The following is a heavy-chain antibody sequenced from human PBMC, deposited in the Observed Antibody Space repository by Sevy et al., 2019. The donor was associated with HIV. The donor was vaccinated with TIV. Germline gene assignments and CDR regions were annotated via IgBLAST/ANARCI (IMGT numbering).Heavy chain of an antibody. Sequence: GGSLRLSCAASGFTFSDYYMSWIRQAPGKGLEWVSYISSSGSTIYYADSVKGRFTISRDNAKNSLYLQMNSLRAEDTAVYYCARDLGYSSGWSPPYYFDYWGQGTLVTASS. CDR1: GFTFSDYY. CDR2: ISSSGSTI. D-gene: IGHD6-19*01. V-gene: IGHV3-11*01. CDR3: ARDLGYSSGWSPPYYFDY. J-gene: IGHJ4*02.